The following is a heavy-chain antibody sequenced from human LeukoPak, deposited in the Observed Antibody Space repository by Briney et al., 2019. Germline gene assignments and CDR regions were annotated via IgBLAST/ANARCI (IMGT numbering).Heavy chain of an antibody. V-gene: IGHV3-21*01. CDR3: ARGENNYGYYYFDY. J-gene: IGHJ4*02. CDR2: ISRSSNYI. CDR1: GFTFSSYS. D-gene: IGHD5-24*01. Sequence: GESLRLSCAASGFTFSSYSMNWVRQAPGEGLEWVSSISRSSNYIYYADSVKGRFTISRDNAKNSLYLQINSLRAEDTSVYYCARGENNYGYYYFDYWGQGTLVTVSS.